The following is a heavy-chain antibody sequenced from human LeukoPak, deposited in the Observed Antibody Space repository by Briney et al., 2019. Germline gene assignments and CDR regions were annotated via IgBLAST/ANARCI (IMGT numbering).Heavy chain of an antibody. Sequence: ASVKVSCKASGFTFTSSAVQWVRQARGQRLEWIGWIVVGSGNTNYAQKFQERVTITRDMSTSTAYMELSSLRSEDTAVYYCAADVLRYGYFQHWGQGTLVTVSS. CDR2: IVVGSGNT. D-gene: IGHD3-9*01. V-gene: IGHV1-58*01. CDR1: GFTFTSSA. CDR3: AADVLRYGYFQH. J-gene: IGHJ1*01.